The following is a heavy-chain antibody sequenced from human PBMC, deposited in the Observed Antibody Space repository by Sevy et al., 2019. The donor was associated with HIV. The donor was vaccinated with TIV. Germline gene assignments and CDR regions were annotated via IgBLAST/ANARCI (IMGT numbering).Heavy chain of an antibody. CDR2: ISYDGSNK. D-gene: IGHD6-19*01. Sequence: GGSLRLSCAASGFIFSDYGMHWVRQAPGKGLEWVAVISYDGSNKYYADSVKGRFTISRDNSKNTLYLQMNSLRAEDTAVYYCAKDRGRIAVAGTRGFDYWGQGTLVTVSS. CDR1: GFIFSDYG. V-gene: IGHV3-30*18. CDR3: AKDRGRIAVAGTRGFDY. J-gene: IGHJ4*02.